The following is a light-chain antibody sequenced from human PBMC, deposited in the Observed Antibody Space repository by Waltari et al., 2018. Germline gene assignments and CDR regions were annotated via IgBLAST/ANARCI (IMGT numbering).Light chain of an antibody. CDR2: DVS. CDR1: SSDIGAYNY. J-gene: IGLJ2*01. Sequence: QSALTQPAAVSGSPGQSITISCSGTSSDIGAYNYVSWYQHHPGKAPKLIIYDVSERPSGFSNRFSASKSGNTASLTISGLQAEDEADYHCCSYTSGGTVIFGGGTKLTVL. CDR3: CSYTSGGTVI. V-gene: IGLV2-14*03.